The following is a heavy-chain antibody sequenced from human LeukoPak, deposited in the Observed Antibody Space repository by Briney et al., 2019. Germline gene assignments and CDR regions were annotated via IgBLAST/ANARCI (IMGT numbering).Heavy chain of an antibody. Sequence: GGSLRLSCAASGFTFSSYSMNWVRQAPGKGLEWVSSISSSSSYIYYADSVKGRFTISRDNAKNSLYLQMNSLRAEDTAVYYCARGLKLGIDYYYGMDVWGQGTTVTVSS. J-gene: IGHJ6*02. CDR3: ARGLKLGIDYYYGMDV. V-gene: IGHV3-21*04. CDR2: ISSSSSYI. D-gene: IGHD7-27*01. CDR1: GFTFSSYS.